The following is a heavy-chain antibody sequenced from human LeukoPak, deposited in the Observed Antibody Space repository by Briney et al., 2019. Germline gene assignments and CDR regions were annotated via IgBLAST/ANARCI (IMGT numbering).Heavy chain of an antibody. CDR1: GFTFSSYA. D-gene: IGHD5-24*01. CDR3: AREGYSPRDGYNFNFDY. Sequence: GKSLRLSCAASGFTFSSYAMHWVRQAPGKGLEWVAVISYDGSSKYYADSVKGRFTISRDNSKNSLYLQTNSLRAEDTAVYYCAREGYSPRDGYNFNFDYWGQGTLVTVSS. CDR2: ISYDGSSK. V-gene: IGHV3-30*04. J-gene: IGHJ4*02.